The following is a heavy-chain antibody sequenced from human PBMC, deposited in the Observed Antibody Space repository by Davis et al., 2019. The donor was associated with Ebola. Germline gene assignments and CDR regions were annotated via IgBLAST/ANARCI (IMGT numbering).Heavy chain of an antibody. CDR3: ARDRRSGYSYGRATLHSHFDY. CDR2: INPNSGGT. V-gene: IGHV1-2*02. J-gene: IGHJ4*02. D-gene: IGHD5-18*01. Sequence: ASVKVSCKASGYTFTGYYMHWVRQAPGQGLEWMGWINPNSGGTNYAQKFQGRVTMTRDTSISTAYMELRSLRSDDTAVYYCARDRRSGYSYGRATLHSHFDYWGQGTLVTVSS. CDR1: GYTFTGYY.